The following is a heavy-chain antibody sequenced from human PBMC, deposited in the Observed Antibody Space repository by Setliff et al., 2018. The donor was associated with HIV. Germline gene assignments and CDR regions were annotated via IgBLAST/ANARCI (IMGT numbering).Heavy chain of an antibody. CDR3: ARYFYASSSSAIDA. V-gene: IGHV3-21*01. CDR2: ISSSSSYI. D-gene: IGHD3-16*01. Sequence: GGSLRXSCAASGFTFSSYSMNWVRQAPGKGLEWVSSISSSSSYIYYADSVKGRFTISRDNAKNSLYLQMNSLRVEDTAIYFCARYFYASSSSAIDAWGQGMLVTVSS. CDR1: GFTFSSYS. J-gene: IGHJ5*02.